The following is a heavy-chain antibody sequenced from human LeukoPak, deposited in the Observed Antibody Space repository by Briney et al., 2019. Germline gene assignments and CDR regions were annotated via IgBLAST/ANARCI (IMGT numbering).Heavy chain of an antibody. V-gene: IGHV3-30*04. D-gene: IGHD3-10*01. CDR1: GFNFNSYT. CDR3: ARGGDSYVSGSYYAYFDY. J-gene: IGHJ4*02. CDR2: ISDNGSNK. Sequence: GGSLRLSCSASGFNFNSYTIHRVRQAPGKGLEWVSLISDNGSNKFYVDSVKGRFTISRDNSKNTMYLQMNSLRPEDTAVYYCARGGDSYVSGSYYAYFDYWGQGTRVTVSS.